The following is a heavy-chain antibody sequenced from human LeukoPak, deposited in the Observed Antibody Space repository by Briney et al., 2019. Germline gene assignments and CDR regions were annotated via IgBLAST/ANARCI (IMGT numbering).Heavy chain of an antibody. J-gene: IGHJ4*02. CDR1: GFTFSSYA. CDR2: ISYDGSNK. Sequence: GGSLRLSCAASGFTFSSYAIHWVRQAPGKGLEWVAVISYDGSNKYYADSVKGRFTISRDNSKNTLYLQMNSLRAEDTAVYYCARDRCSSTSCYFDYWGQGTLVTVSS. CDR3: ARDRCSSTSCYFDY. D-gene: IGHD2-2*01. V-gene: IGHV3-30-3*01.